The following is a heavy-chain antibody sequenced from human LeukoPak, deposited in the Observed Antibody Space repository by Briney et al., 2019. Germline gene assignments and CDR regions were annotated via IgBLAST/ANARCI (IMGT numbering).Heavy chain of an antibody. CDR2: IRYDGSNK. Sequence: PGGSLRLSCAASGFTFSSYGMHWVRQAPGKGLEWVAFIRYDGSNKYYADSVKGRFTISRGNSKNTLYLQMNSLRAEDTAVYYCAKDNYASGSYYYYYYYMDVWGKGTTVTVSS. V-gene: IGHV3-30*02. J-gene: IGHJ6*03. D-gene: IGHD3-10*01. CDR1: GFTFSSYG. CDR3: AKDNYASGSYYYYYYYMDV.